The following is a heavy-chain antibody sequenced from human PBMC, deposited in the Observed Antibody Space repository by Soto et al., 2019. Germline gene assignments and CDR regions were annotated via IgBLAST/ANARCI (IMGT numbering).Heavy chain of an antibody. CDR2: ISSSGSTI. Sequence: GGSLKLSCAASGFTFSDYYMSWIRQAPGKGLEWVSYISSSGSTIYYADSVKGRFTISRDNAKNSLYLQMNSLRAEDTAVYYCARDLGYYREVYSGYQEHYWGQGTLVTVSS. CDR1: GFTFSDYY. D-gene: IGHD5-12*01. J-gene: IGHJ4*02. CDR3: ARDLGYYREVYSGYQEHY. V-gene: IGHV3-11*01.